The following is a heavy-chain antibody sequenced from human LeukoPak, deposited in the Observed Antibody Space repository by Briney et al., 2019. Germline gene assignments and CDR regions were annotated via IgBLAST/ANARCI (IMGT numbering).Heavy chain of an antibody. V-gene: IGHV4-59*01. D-gene: IGHD6-6*01. CDR1: GGSISSYY. Sequence: SETLSLTCTVSGGSISSYYWSWIRQPLGKGLEWIGYIYYSGSTNYNPSLKSRVTISVDTSKNQFSLKLSSVTAADTAVYYCARVRSSSLNYYFDYWGQGTLVTVSS. J-gene: IGHJ4*02. CDR3: ARVRSSSLNYYFDY. CDR2: IYYSGST.